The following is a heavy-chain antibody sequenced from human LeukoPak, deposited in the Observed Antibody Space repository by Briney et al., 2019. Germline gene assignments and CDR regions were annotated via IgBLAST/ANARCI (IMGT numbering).Heavy chain of an antibody. CDR1: GFTFTYAW. Sequence: GGSLRLSCAASGFTFTYAWMSWVRQAPGKGLEWVGRINTKSDCGTIDYAAPLKGRFTISRDDSKNTVFLQINSLKSEDTAVYYCTTGLAFWGQGTLVTVSS. D-gene: IGHD2-21*01. J-gene: IGHJ4*02. V-gene: IGHV3-15*01. CDR2: INTKSDCGTI. CDR3: TTGLAF.